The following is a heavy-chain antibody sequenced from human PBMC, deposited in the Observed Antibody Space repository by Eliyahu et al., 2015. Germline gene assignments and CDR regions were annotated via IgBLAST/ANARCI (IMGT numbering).Heavy chain of an antibody. CDR1: GFTFSNTR. V-gene: IGHV3-15*02. Sequence: EVQLVESGGALVKPGGSLRLSCAASGFTFSNTRMSWVRQAPGKGLEWVGHIETKTEGTTTDYAVPVKGRFSISRDDSKDTMYLQMNSLKTEDTAVYYCATDFQEGRLYLDYWGQGTLVTVSS. CDR2: IETKTEGTTT. J-gene: IGHJ4*02. CDR3: ATDFQEGRLYLDY. D-gene: IGHD3-10*01.